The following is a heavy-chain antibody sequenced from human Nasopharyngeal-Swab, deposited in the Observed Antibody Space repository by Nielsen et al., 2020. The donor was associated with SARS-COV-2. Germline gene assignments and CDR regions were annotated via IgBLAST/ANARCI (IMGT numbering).Heavy chain of an antibody. CDR1: GDSVSSSSAA. Sequence: SETLSLTCAISGDSVSSSSAAWNWIRQSPSRGLEWLGRTYYRSKWYNDYAVSVKSRITINPDTSKNQFSLHLNSVTPEDTAVYYCARARGAYGDYYYSSSPKFWGKGTTVTVSS. CDR3: ARARGAYGDYYYSSSPKF. CDR2: TYYRSKWYN. V-gene: IGHV6-1*01. D-gene: IGHD4-17*01. J-gene: IGHJ6*03.